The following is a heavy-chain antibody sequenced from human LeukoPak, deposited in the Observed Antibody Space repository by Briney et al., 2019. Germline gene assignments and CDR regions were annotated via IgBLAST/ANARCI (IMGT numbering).Heavy chain of an antibody. V-gene: IGHV5-51*01. CDR1: GYRFTSDW. Sequence: GESLKISCKASGYRFTSDWIAWVRQMPGKGLEWMGIIFPGDSDTRYSPSFQGQVTISADNSISTAYLQWSSLKASDTAIYYCARHPFDWGQGTLVTVSS. CDR2: IFPGDSDT. J-gene: IGHJ4*02. CDR3: ARHPFD.